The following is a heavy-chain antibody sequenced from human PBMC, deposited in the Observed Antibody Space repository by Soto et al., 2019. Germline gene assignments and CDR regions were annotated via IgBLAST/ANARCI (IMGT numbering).Heavy chain of an antibody. J-gene: IGHJ4*02. V-gene: IGHV1-18*04. CDR2: ISAYNGNT. D-gene: IGHD2-2*02. Sequence: ASVKVSCKASGYTFTSYGINWVRQAPGQGLEWMGWISAYNGNTNYAQKLQGRVTMTTDTSTSTAYMELRSLRSDDTAVYYCARDHCSSTSCYTAVDYWGQGTLVTVSS. CDR1: GYTFTSYG. CDR3: ARDHCSSTSCYTAVDY.